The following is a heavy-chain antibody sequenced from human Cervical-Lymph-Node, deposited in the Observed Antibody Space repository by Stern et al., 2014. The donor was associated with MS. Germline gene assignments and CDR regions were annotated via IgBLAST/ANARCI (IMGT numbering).Heavy chain of an antibody. Sequence: VQLVQSGAEVKKPGASVKVSCKTSGYTLTSYGISWVRQAPGQGLEWMGWISAYNGNTNYAQKLQGRVTMTTDTSTSTAYMELRSLRSDDTAVYYCARGRPIYGGNYYTRAFDYWGQGTLVTVSS. D-gene: IGHD1-26*01. V-gene: IGHV1-18*01. J-gene: IGHJ4*02. CDR2: ISAYNGNT. CDR1: GYTLTSYG. CDR3: ARGRPIYGGNYYTRAFDY.